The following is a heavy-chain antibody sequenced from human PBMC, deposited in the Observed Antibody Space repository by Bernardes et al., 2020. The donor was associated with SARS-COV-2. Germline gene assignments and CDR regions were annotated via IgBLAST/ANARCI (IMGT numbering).Heavy chain of an antibody. Sequence: GSLRLSCAASVFTFSSYSMNWVRPAPGRGLEWISYISSSTNSIYYSDAVKGRFIISRDNSENTLYLQMNSLRAEDTAVYYCARSIVGTRQEYFDHWGQGTLVTVSS. J-gene: IGHJ4*02. V-gene: IGHV3-48*01. D-gene: IGHD1-26*01. CDR1: VFTFSSYS. CDR3: ARSIVGTRQEYFDH. CDR2: ISSSTNSI.